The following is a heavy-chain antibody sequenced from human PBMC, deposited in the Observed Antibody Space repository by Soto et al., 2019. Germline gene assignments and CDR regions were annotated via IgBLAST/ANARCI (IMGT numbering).Heavy chain of an antibody. CDR1: GGSISSYY. Sequence: SETLSLTCTASGGSISSYYWSWIRQPAGKGLEWIGRIYTSGSTNYNPSLKSRVAMSVDTSKNQFSLKLSSVTAADTAVYYCARDREGSSWSRYYYYGMDVWGQGTTVTVSS. CDR2: IYTSGST. D-gene: IGHD6-13*01. CDR3: ARDREGSSWSRYYYYGMDV. J-gene: IGHJ6*02. V-gene: IGHV4-4*07.